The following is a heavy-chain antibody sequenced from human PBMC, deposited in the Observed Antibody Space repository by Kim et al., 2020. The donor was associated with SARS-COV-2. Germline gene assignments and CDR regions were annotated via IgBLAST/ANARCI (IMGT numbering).Heavy chain of an antibody. V-gene: IGHV3-9*01. CDR1: GFTFDDYA. Sequence: GGSLRLSCAASGFTFDDYAMHWVRQAPGKGLEWVSGISWNSGSIGYADSVKGRFTISRDNAKNSLYLQMNSLRAEDTALYYCAKDWGWFGVGVGMDVWGQGTTVTVSS. CDR3: AKDWGWFGVGVGMDV. CDR2: ISWNSGSI. D-gene: IGHD3-10*01. J-gene: IGHJ6*02.